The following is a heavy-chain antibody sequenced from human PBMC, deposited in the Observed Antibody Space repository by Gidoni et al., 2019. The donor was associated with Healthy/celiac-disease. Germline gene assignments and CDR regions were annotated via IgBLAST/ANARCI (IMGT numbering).Heavy chain of an antibody. CDR2: ITSVGSST. D-gene: IGHD3-22*01. CDR3: ARMDPYDSSGYYSPSYGMDV. CDR1: GFTFSRYL. V-gene: IGHV3-74*01. J-gene: IGHJ6*02. Sequence: EVPLVESGGGLVQPGRSLRLSCASSGFTFSRYLMHWVRQAPGKGLVWVSRITSVGSSTSYADSVKGRFTISRDNAKNTLDLQMNSLRAEDTAVYYCARMDPYDSSGYYSPSYGMDVWGQGTTVTVSS.